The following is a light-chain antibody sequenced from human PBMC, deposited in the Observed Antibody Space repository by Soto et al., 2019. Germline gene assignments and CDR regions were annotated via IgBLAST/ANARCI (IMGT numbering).Light chain of an antibody. CDR1: NIRNKA. CDR2: SDT. CDR3: QVWESTSAHPL. Sequence: SYELTQPHSVSGATAQMARITCGGNNIRNKAVQSYQQKPVHDPVLVIYSDTNRPSGIPERFSGANPGNTATLTISSIEDGDVADYYCQVWESTSAHPLFGGGTKLTVL. V-gene: IGLV3-12*02. J-gene: IGLJ2*01.